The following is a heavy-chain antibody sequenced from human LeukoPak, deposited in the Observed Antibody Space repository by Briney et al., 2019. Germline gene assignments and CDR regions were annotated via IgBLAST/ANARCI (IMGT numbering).Heavy chain of an antibody. Sequence: PGRSLRLSCAASGFTFSSYGMHWVRQAPGKGLEWVAVISYDGSNKYYADSVKGRFTISRDNSKNTLYLQMNSLRAEDTAVYYCAKGLRSSLDYWGQGTLVTVSS. CDR1: GFTFSSYG. V-gene: IGHV3-30*18. CDR3: AKGLRSSLDY. J-gene: IGHJ4*02. CDR2: ISYDGSNK.